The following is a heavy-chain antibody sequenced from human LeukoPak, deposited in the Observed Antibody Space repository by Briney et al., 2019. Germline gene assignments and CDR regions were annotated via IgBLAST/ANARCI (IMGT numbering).Heavy chain of an antibody. CDR2: IKQDGSEK. D-gene: IGHD2-2*01. V-gene: IGHV3-7*03. CDR1: GFTFSSYW. Sequence: GGSLRLSCAASGFTFSSYWMSWVRQAPGKGLEWVANIKQDGSEKYYADSVKGRFTISRDNAKNSLYLQMNSLRAEDTAVYYCARDDCSSISCCHNWFDPWGQGTLVTVSS. J-gene: IGHJ5*02. CDR3: ARDDCSSISCCHNWFDP.